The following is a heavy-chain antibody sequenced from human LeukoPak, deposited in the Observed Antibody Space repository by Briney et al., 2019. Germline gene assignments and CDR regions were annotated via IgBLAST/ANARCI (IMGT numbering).Heavy chain of an antibody. D-gene: IGHD1-26*01. CDR1: GGSISSYY. CDR2: IYYSGST. J-gene: IGHJ4*02. V-gene: IGHV4-59*08. CDR3: ARHISPEKSRHPRKTQPSGSSPSGEATYYFDY. Sequence: SETLSLTCTVSGGSISSYYWSWIRRPPGKGLEWIGYIYYSGSTNYNPSLKSRVTISVDTSKNQFSLKLSSVTAADTAVYYCARHISPEKSRHPRKTQPSGSSPSGEATYYFDYWGQGTLVTVSS.